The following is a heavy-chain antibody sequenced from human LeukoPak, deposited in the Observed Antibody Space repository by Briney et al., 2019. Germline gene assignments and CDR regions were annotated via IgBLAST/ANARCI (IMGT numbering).Heavy chain of an antibody. J-gene: IGHJ6*02. CDR3: ARSGSSLRGYYYGMDV. V-gene: IGHV3-72*01. CDR2: SRDKVNGYTT. CDR1: GFSFSDHY. Sequence: GGSLRLSCAVSGFSFSDHYMDWVRQAPGKGLEGVGRSRDKVNGYTTEYAAYVKGRFTISRDDSEISLSLQMNSLKMEDTAVYYCARSGSSLRGYYYGMDVWGQGTTVTVSS. D-gene: IGHD1-26*01.